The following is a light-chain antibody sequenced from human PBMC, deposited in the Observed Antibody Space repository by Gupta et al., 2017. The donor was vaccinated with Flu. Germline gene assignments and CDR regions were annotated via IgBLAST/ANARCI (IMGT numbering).Light chain of an antibody. CDR1: SSNIGSHT. CDR3: AAWDDNILRV. V-gene: IGLV1-44*01. CDR2: KNN. Sequence: QSVLTQPPSASGTPGQRVTISCSGSSSNIGSHTVSWYQQLPGTAPKLLIYKNNRRPSGVPDRFSGSKSGTSASLTISGLQAEEEADYYCAAWDDNILRVFGGGTKVTVL. J-gene: IGLJ3*02.